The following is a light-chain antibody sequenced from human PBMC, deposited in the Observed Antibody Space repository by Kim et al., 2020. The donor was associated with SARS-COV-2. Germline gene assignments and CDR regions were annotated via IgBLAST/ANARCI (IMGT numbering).Light chain of an antibody. CDR3: QTWGTGIG. Sequence: ASHKITCTLSSGHSSYAIAWHQQQTEKGPRYLMKLNSDGSHSKGDGIPDRFSGSSSGAERYLTISSLQSEDEADYYCQTWGTGIGFGGGTKLTVL. CDR2: LNSDGSH. CDR1: SGHSSYA. V-gene: IGLV4-69*01. J-gene: IGLJ3*02.